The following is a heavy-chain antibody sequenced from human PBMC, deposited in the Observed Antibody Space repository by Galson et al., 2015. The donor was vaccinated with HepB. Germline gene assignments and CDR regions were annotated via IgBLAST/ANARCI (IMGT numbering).Heavy chain of an antibody. D-gene: IGHD1-1*01. V-gene: IGHV3-48*01. Sequence: SLRLSCAASGFTFSSYSMNWVRQAPGKGLEWVSYISSSSSTIYYADSVKGRFTISRDNARNSLYLQMNSLNTEDTAVYFCNWILIYYGADVWGQGTTVTVS. J-gene: IGHJ6*02. CDR1: GFTFSSYS. CDR2: ISSSSSTI. CDR3: NWILIYYGADV.